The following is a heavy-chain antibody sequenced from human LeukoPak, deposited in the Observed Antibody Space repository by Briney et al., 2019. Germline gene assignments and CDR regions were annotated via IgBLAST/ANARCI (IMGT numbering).Heavy chain of an antibody. CDR3: ARLSPYLGSGSSAFPDDF. CDR2: IYYSGST. V-gene: IGHV4-39*01. J-gene: IGHJ4*02. Sequence: KTSETLSLTCTVSGGPISSSRYYWGWIRQPPGKGLEWIGSIYYSGSTYYNPSLKSRVTISVDTSKNQFSLKLSSVTAADTAVCYCARLSPYLGSGSSAFPDDFWGQGILDTVSS. CDR1: GGPISSSRYY. D-gene: IGHD3-10*01.